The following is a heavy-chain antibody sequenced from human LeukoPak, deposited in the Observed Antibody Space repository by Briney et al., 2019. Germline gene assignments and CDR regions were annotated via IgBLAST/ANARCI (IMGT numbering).Heavy chain of an antibody. CDR2: ISSSGNTK. V-gene: IGHV3-48*03. CDR3: ARGPGDSNNFDY. Sequence: PGGSLRLSCAASGFTFSGYEMHWVRQAPGKGLEWISYISSSGNTKKHADSVKGRFTISRDNAKNSLYLQMNSLRAEDTALYYCARGPGDSNNFDYWGQGSLVTVSS. J-gene: IGHJ4*02. D-gene: IGHD4-11*01. CDR1: GFTFSGYE.